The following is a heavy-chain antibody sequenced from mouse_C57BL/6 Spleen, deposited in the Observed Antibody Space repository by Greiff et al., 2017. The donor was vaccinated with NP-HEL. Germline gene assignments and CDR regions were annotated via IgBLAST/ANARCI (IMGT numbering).Heavy chain of an antibody. J-gene: IGHJ3*01. CDR3: ARGGEPGWFAY. CDR1: GYTFTDYA. V-gene: IGHV1-67*01. CDR2: ISTYYGDA. Sequence: VKLMESGPELVRPGVSVKISCKGSGYTFTDYALHWVKQSHAKSLEWIGVISTYYGDASYNQKFKDKATMTVDKSSSTAYMELARLTSEDSAVYYCARGGEPGWFAYWGQGTLVTVSA.